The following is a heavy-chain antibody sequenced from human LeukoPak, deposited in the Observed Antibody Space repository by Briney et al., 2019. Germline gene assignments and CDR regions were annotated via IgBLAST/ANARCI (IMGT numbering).Heavy chain of an antibody. V-gene: IGHV3-30*04. Sequence: GGSLRLSCAASGFTLSSYTMHWVRQAPGKGLEWVAMISYDGSNKYYADSVKGRFTISRDNSKNTLYLQMNSLRAEDTAVYYCARDDNYYDSSGYCPDWGQGTLVTVSS. CDR2: ISYDGSNK. D-gene: IGHD3-22*01. J-gene: IGHJ4*02. CDR3: ARDDNYYDSSGYCPD. CDR1: GFTLSSYT.